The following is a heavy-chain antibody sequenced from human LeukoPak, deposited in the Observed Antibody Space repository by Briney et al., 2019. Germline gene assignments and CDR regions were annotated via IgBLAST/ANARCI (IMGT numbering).Heavy chain of an antibody. CDR1: GFTFSSYE. CDR2: ISSSGSTI. CDR3: ARDKIGVVTGFDY. J-gene: IGHJ4*02. V-gene: IGHV3-48*03. Sequence: PGGSLRLSCAASGFTFSSYEMNWVRQAPGKGLEWVSYISSSGSTIYYADSEKGRFTISRDNAKNSLYLQMNSLRAEDTAVYYCARDKIGVVTGFDYWGQGSLVTVSS. D-gene: IGHD3-3*01.